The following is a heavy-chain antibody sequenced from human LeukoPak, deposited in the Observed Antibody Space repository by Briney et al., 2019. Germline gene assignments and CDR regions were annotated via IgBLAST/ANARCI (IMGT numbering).Heavy chain of an antibody. D-gene: IGHD4-11*01. CDR2: IYTSGST. Sequence: SETLSLTCTVSGGSISSGSYYWSWIRQPAGKGLEWIGRIYTSGSTNYNPSLKSRVTISVDTSKNQFSLNLTSVTAADTAVYYCARGSGRWTTVTTGGFYWGQGTLVTVSS. CDR1: GGSISSGSYY. J-gene: IGHJ4*02. CDR3: ARGSGRWTTVTTGGFY. V-gene: IGHV4-61*02.